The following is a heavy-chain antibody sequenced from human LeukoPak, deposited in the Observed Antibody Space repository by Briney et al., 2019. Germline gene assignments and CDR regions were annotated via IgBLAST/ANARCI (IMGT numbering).Heavy chain of an antibody. D-gene: IGHD3-9*01. CDR2: ILGSGGST. J-gene: IGHJ4*02. CDR1: GFTFSNYA. V-gene: IGHV3-23*01. CDR3: AKWGDYDVLTGYYVPDY. Sequence: GGSLRLSCAAAGFTFSNYAMSWVRQAPGEGLEWVSAILGSGGSTYYADSVKGRFTVSRDNSKSTLYLQMNSLRAEDTALYYCAKWGDYDVLTGYYVPDYWGQGTLVTVSS.